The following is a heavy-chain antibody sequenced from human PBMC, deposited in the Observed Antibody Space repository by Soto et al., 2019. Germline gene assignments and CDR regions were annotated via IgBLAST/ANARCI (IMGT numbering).Heavy chain of an antibody. J-gene: IGHJ5*02. V-gene: IGHV3-21*04. Sequence: GGSLRLSCAASGFTFSSYSMNWVRQAPGKGLEWVSSISSSSSYIYYADSVKGRLTISRDNAKNSLYLQMNSLRAEDTAVYYCARGNRYCSGGSCYSGNWFDPWGQGTLVTVSS. CDR1: GFTFSSYS. CDR2: ISSSSSYI. CDR3: ARGNRYCSGGSCYSGNWFDP. D-gene: IGHD2-15*01.